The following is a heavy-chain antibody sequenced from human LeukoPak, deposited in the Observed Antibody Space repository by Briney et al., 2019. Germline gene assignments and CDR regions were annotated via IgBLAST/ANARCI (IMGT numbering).Heavy chain of an antibody. CDR3: ARDGSSFDY. CDR1: GFTFTNYW. J-gene: IGHJ4*02. D-gene: IGHD2-15*01. V-gene: IGHV3-7*01. CDR2: IKGDGSEI. Sequence: GGSLRLSCAASGFTFTNYWMRWGRQAPGKGLEWVANIKGDGSEINYVDSVKGGLSIYRENAKNSLYLQMNSLRAEDTAVYYCARDGSSFDYWGQGALVTVSS.